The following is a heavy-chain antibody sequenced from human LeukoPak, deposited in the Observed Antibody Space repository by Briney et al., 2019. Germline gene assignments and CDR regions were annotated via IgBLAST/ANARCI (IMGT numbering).Heavy chain of an antibody. CDR3: AKYSSGWYDYWVV. CDR2: ISTYNGYA. CDR1: GYTFTRYG. D-gene: IGHD6-19*01. Sequence: GASVKVSCKASGYTFTRYGISWVRQAPGQGLEWMGWISTYNGYANYAQKLQGRVTMTTETSTTTAYMELRSLRSDDTAVYYCAKYSSGWYDYWVVWGKGTTVTVSS. V-gene: IGHV1-18*01. J-gene: IGHJ6*03.